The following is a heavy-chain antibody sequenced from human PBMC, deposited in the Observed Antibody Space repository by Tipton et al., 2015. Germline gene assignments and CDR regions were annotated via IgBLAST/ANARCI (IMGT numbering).Heavy chain of an antibody. Sequence: TLSLTCTVSGGSISSSSYSWSWIRQHPGKDLEWIGDISYSGNTDYNPSLRSRLTISLDASKNQFSLQMSSVTAADTAVYYCARASGAYYYYDMDVWGQGTTVTVSS. J-gene: IGHJ6*02. CDR3: ARASGAYYYYDMDV. CDR2: ISYSGNT. CDR1: GGSISSSSYS. V-gene: IGHV4-31*03. D-gene: IGHD5-12*01.